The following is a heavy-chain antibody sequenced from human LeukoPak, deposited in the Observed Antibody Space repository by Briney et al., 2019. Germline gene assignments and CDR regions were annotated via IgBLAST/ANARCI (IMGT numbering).Heavy chain of an antibody. CDR2: ISAYNGNT. D-gene: IGHD3-10*01. V-gene: IGHV1-18*01. CDR1: GYTFTSYG. Sequence: ASVKVPCKASGYTFTSYGISWVRQAPGQGLEWMGWISAYNGNTNYAQKLQGRVTMTTDTSTSTAYMELRSLRSDDTAVYYCARDSFRMVRGVIDYWGQGTLVTVSS. J-gene: IGHJ4*02. CDR3: ARDSFRMVRGVIDY.